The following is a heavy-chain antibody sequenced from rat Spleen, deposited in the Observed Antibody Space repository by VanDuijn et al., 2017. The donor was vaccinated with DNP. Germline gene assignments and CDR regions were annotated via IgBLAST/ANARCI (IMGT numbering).Heavy chain of an antibody. CDR3: ARGLNYGGYNYYWYFDF. CDR1: GYSITSNY. D-gene: IGHD1-11*01. Sequence: EVQLQESGPGLVKPSQSLSLTCDVTGYSITSNYWAWIRKFPGNKMEWMGYISYSGITRYNQSLKSRVSITRDTSKNQFFLRVNSVTSEDTATYYCARGLNYGGYNYYWYFDFWGPGTMVTVSS. V-gene: IGHV3-1*01. J-gene: IGHJ1*01. CDR2: ISYSGIT.